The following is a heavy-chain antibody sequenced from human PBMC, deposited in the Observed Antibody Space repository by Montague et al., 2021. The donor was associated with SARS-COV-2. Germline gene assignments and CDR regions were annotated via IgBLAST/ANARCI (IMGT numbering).Heavy chain of an antibody. Sequence: PALVKPTQTLTLTCTFSGFSLSTSGMCVSWIRQPPGKALEWLARLDWDDDKYYSTSLKTRLTIYKDTSKNQVVLTMTNMDPVDTATHYCARILVAAAGSPFDPWGQGTLVTVSS. CDR1: GFSLSTSGMC. CDR2: LDWDDDK. CDR3: ARILVAAAGSPFDP. V-gene: IGHV2-70*11. D-gene: IGHD6-13*01. J-gene: IGHJ5*01.